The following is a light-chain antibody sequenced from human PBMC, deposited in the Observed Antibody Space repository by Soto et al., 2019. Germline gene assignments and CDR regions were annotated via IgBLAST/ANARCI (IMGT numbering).Light chain of an antibody. CDR1: QSVSSN. V-gene: IGKV3-15*01. J-gene: IGKJ1*01. Sequence: ETVMTQSPATLSVSPGERATLSCRASQSVSSNLVWYQQKPGQAPRLLIYGASTRATGIPARFSGSGSATEYTLTISSLQSEDSAVYYCQQYNDWPPVTFGQGTKVEIK. CDR2: GAS. CDR3: QQYNDWPPVT.